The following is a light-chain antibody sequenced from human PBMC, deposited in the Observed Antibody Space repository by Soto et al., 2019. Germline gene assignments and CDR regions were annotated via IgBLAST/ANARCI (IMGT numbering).Light chain of an antibody. Sequence: QSVLTQPPSVSGAPGQRVTISCTGSSSNIGAGYDVHWYQQLPGTAPKLLIHGNSNRPSGVPDRFSGSKFGTSASLAITGLQAEDAADYYCQSYDSSLSGSVFGEGTQLTVL. CDR2: GNS. CDR1: SSNIGAGYD. J-gene: IGLJ2*01. CDR3: QSYDSSLSGSV. V-gene: IGLV1-40*01.